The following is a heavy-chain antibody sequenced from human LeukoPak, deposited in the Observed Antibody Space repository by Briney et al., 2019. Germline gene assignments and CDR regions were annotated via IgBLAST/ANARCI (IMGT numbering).Heavy chain of an antibody. CDR1: GFSLTTYA. CDR2: ISDRGDST. CDR3: ARDSSGF. Sequence: PGGSLRLSCAASGFSLTTYAMGWVRQAPGKGLEWVSVISDRGDSTYYADSVKGRFTISRDNAKNSLYLQMNSLRAEDTAVYYCARDSSGFGGQGTLVTVSS. J-gene: IGHJ4*02. D-gene: IGHD3-22*01. V-gene: IGHV3-23*01.